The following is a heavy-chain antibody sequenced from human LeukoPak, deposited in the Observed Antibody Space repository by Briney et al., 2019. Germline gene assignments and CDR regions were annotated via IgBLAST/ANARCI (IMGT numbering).Heavy chain of an antibody. CDR3: ARDYVGDNWFDP. Sequence: ASVKVSCKPSGYTFTGFYIHWVRQAPGQGLEWMGWISPNSGGTVYAQRFQGRVTMTRDTSISTAYMELSSLRSDDTAVYYCARDYVGDNWFDPWGQGTLVTVSS. J-gene: IGHJ5*02. D-gene: IGHD3-16*01. V-gene: IGHV1-2*02. CDR1: GYTFTGFY. CDR2: ISPNSGGT.